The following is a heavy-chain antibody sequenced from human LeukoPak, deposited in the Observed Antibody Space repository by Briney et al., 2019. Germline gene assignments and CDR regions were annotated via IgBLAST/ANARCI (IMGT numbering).Heavy chain of an antibody. CDR3: ARGGVFFDY. D-gene: IGHD2-8*02. Sequence: GPLRLSCAASGFTFSSYSMNWVRPAPGKGLEWVSYISSSSSTIYYAESVKGRFTISRDNAKNSLYLQMTSLRAEDTAVYYCARGGVFFDYWGQGTLVTVSS. V-gene: IGHV3-48*01. CDR1: GFTFSSYS. J-gene: IGHJ4*02. CDR2: ISSSSSTI.